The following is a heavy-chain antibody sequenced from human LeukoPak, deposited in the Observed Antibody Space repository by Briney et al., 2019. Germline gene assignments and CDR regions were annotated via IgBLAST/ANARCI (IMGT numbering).Heavy chain of an antibody. D-gene: IGHD3-16*01. CDR3: AKDLGDADAFDI. Sequence: PGGSLRLSCAASGFTFSSYGMHWVRQAPGKGLEWVAFIRYDGSNKYYADSVKGRFTISRDNSKNTLYLQMNSLRAEDTAVYYCAKDLGDADAFDIWGQGTRVTVSS. CDR1: GFTFSSYG. V-gene: IGHV3-30*02. CDR2: IRYDGSNK. J-gene: IGHJ3*02.